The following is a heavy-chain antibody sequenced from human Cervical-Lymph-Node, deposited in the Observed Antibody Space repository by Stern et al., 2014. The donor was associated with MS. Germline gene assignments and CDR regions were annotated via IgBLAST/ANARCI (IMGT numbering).Heavy chain of an antibody. V-gene: IGHV2-5*02. CDR1: GFSLSTSGVG. Sequence: QVTLKESGPTLVKPTQTLTLTCTFSGFSLSTSGVGVGWIRQPPGKALEWLALIYWDDDKRYSPSLKSRLTITKDTSKNQVVLTMTNMDPVDTATYYCAHRPIYYDSTYSGMDVWGQGTTVTVSS. D-gene: IGHD3-22*01. J-gene: IGHJ6*02. CDR3: AHRPIYYDSTYSGMDV. CDR2: IYWDDDK.